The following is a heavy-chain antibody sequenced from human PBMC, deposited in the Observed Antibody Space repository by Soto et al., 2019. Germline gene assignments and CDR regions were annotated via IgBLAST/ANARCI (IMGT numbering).Heavy chain of an antibody. D-gene: IGHD1-1*01. V-gene: IGHV1-2*02. Sequence: ASVKVSCKASGYTFTDYYIHWVRQAPGQGLEWMGWINPNSGGTNYAQKFQGRVTMTRDTSISTAYMELSRLISDDTAVYYCACDPPRQYNSRQGLDYWGQGTLVTVSS. CDR2: INPNSGGT. CDR3: ACDPPRQYNSRQGLDY. CDR1: GYTFTDYY. J-gene: IGHJ4*02.